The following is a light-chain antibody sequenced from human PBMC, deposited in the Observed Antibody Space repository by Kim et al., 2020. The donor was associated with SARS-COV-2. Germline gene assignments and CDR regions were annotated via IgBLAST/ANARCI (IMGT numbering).Light chain of an antibody. CDR2: LGS. CDR1: QSLLHSNGYNY. CDR3: MQALQTPNS. Sequence: EPASISCRSSQSLLHSNGYNYLDWYLQKPGQSPQLLIYLGSNRASGVPDRFSGSGSGTDFTLKISRVEAEDVGVYYCMQALQTPNSFGQGTKLEF. V-gene: IGKV2-28*01. J-gene: IGKJ2*03.